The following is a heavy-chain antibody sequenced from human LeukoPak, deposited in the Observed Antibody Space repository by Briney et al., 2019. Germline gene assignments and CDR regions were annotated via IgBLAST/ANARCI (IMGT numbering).Heavy chain of an antibody. V-gene: IGHV4-34*01. D-gene: IGHD5-18*01. J-gene: IGHJ4*02. CDR3: ARHWEDTAMVRYYFDY. CDR2: INHSGST. CDR1: GGSFSGYY. Sequence: SETLSLTCAVYGGSFSGYYWSWIRQPPGEGLEWIGEINHSGSTNYKPSLKSRVTISVDTSKNQFSLKLSSVTAADTAVYYCARHWEDTAMVRYYFDYWGQGTLVTVSS.